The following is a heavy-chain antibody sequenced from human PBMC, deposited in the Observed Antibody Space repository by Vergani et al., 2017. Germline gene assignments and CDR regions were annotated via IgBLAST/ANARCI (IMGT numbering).Heavy chain of an antibody. CDR2: IYSGGST. CDR1: GFTVSSNY. Sequence: EVQLLESGGGLVQPGGSLRLSCAASGFTVSSNYMSWVRQAPGKGLEWVSVIYSGGSTYYADSVKGRFTISRDNSKNTLYLQMNSLRAEDTAVYYCARSPPRITIFGVAWGWFDPWGQGTLVTVSS. J-gene: IGHJ5*02. D-gene: IGHD3-3*01. CDR3: ARSPPRITIFGVAWGWFDP. V-gene: IGHV3-66*02.